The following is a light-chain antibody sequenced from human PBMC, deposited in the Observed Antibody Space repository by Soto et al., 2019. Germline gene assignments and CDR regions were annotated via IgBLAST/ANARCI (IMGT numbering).Light chain of an antibody. CDR2: DAS. CDR1: QSISSW. J-gene: IGKJ2*01. Sequence: DIQMTQSPSPLSASVGDRVTITCRSRQSISSWLAWYQQKPWKAPKLLIYDASSLESGVPSRFSGSGSGTEFTLTISSLQPDDFATYYCQQYHSYLYTFGQGPKLEIK. V-gene: IGKV1-5*01. CDR3: QQYHSYLYT.